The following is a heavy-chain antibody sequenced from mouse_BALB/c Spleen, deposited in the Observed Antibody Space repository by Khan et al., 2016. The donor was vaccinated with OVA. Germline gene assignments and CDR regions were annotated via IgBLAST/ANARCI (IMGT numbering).Heavy chain of an antibody. J-gene: IGHJ3*01. Sequence: EVELVESGGGLVQPGGSLKLSCEGSGFTFSNYAMSWVRQTPEKRLEWVASISSVGNTYYSDSVKGRLTITRDNARNILNLQMSSLRSEDTAMYYCASDYWFTYWGQGTLVTVSA. CDR3: ASDYWFTY. CDR2: ISSVGNT. D-gene: IGHD2-4*01. CDR1: GFTFSNYA. V-gene: IGHV5-6-5*01.